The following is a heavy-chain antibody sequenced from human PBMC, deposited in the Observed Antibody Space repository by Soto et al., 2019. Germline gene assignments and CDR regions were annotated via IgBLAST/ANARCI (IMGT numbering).Heavy chain of an antibody. CDR3: ARDRSSSSWYDANYYYYGMDV. Sequence: ASVKVSCKASGYTFTGYYMHWVRQAPGQGLEWMGWINPNSGGTNYAQKCQGRVTMTRDTSISTAYMELSRLRSDDTAVYYCARDRSSSSWYDANYYYYGMDVWGQGTTVTVSS. CDR1: GYTFTGYY. V-gene: IGHV1-2*02. J-gene: IGHJ6*02. D-gene: IGHD6-13*01. CDR2: INPNSGGT.